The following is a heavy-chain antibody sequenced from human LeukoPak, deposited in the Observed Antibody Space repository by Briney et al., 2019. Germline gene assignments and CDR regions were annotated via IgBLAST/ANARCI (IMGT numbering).Heavy chain of an antibody. V-gene: IGHV3-33*01. CDR1: GFTFSSYG. CDR2: IWYDGSNK. CDR3: ASPPIVVVPAAIRDY. D-gene: IGHD2-2*02. J-gene: IGHJ4*02. Sequence: GRSLRLSCAASGFTFSSYGMHWVRQAPGKGLEWVAVIWYDGSNKYYADSVKGRFTISRDNSKNTLYLQMNSLRAEDTAVYYCASPPIVVVPAAIRDYWGQGTLVTVSS.